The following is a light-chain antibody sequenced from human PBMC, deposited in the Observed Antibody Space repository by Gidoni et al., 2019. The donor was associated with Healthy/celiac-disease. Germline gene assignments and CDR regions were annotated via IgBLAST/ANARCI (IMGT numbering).Light chain of an antibody. J-gene: IGKJ4*01. CDR1: QSVSSY. V-gene: IGKV3-11*01. CDR2: DAS. Sequence: EMGLEQSPAPLSLSPGERATLSWRASQSVSSYLAWYQQKPGQAPRLLIYDASNRATGIPARFSGSGSGTDFTLTISSLEPEDFAVYYCQQRSNWPLTFGGGTKVEIK. CDR3: QQRSNWPLT.